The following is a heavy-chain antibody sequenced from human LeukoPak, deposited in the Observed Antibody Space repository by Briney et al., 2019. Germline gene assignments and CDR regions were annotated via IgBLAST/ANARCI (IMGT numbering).Heavy chain of an antibody. Sequence: PGGSLRLSCAASGFTFSDYYMSWIRQAPGKGLEWVSAISGSGGSTYYADSVKGRFTISRDNSKNTLYLQMNSLRAEDTAVYYCAKEKHDKTGLNWFDPWGQGTLVTVSS. CDR1: GFTFSDYY. V-gene: IGHV3-23*01. D-gene: IGHD3-9*01. CDR3: AKEKHDKTGLNWFDP. J-gene: IGHJ5*02. CDR2: ISGSGGST.